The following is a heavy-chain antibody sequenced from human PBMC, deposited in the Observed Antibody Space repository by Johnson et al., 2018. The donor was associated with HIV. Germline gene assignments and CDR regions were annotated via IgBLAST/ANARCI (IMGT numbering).Heavy chain of an antibody. CDR1: GFTFSNFW. V-gene: IGHV3-7*01. CDR2: IKQDGSEK. Sequence: EVQLVESGGGLVQPGGSLRLSCAASGFTFSNFWMSWVRQAPGRGPEWVANIKQDGSEKYYVDSVKGRFTISRDNAKRSLYVEMNSLRADDTAVYYCARTRQGAFDIWGQGTMVTVSS. CDR3: ARTRQGAFDI. J-gene: IGHJ3*02.